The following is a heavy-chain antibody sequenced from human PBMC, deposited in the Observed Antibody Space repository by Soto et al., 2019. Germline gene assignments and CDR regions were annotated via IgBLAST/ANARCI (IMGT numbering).Heavy chain of an antibody. J-gene: IGHJ5*02. CDR3: ARGSFSSSSSWFDP. CDR2: ISNSGNT. Sequence: PSETLSLTCTVSGGSISSYYWSWIRQPPGKGLEWVAYISNSGNTYYNPSLETRLTISLDTSKNLFSLSLTSVTAADTALYYCARGSFSSSSSWFDPWGQGTLVTVSS. V-gene: IGHV4-59*12. D-gene: IGHD6-6*01. CDR1: GGSISSYY.